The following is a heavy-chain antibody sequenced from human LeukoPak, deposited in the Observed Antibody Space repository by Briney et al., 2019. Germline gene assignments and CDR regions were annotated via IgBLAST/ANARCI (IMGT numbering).Heavy chain of an antibody. CDR2: IRYDGSNK. CDR1: GFTFSSYG. V-gene: IGHV3-30*02. Sequence: QTGGSLRLSCAASGFTFSSYGMHWVRQAPGKGLEWVAFIRYDGSNKYYADSVKGRFTISRDNSKNTLYLQMNSLRAEDTAVYYCAKDRGDTAMVKYDYWGQGTLVTVSS. CDR3: AKDRGDTAMVKYDY. J-gene: IGHJ4*02. D-gene: IGHD5-18*01.